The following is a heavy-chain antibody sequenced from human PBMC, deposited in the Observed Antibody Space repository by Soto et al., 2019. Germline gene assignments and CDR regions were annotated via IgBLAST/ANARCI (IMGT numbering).Heavy chain of an antibody. Sequence: SETLSLTCAVSGGSISSGGYSWSWIRQPPGKGLEWIGNIYHSGSTYYNPSLKSRVTISVDTSKNQFSLKLSSVTAADTAVYYCARRPLYGDHNFDYWGQGTLVTVSS. J-gene: IGHJ4*02. CDR2: IYHSGST. CDR3: ARRPLYGDHNFDY. V-gene: IGHV4-30-2*03. CDR1: GGSISSGGYS. D-gene: IGHD4-17*01.